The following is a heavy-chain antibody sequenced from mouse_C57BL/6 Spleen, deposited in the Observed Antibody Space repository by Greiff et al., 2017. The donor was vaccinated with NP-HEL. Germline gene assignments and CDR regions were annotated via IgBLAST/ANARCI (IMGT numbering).Heavy chain of an antibody. Sequence: EVQLVESGGGLVQPGGSLKLSCAASGFTFSDYGMAWVRQAPRKGPEWVAFISNLAYSIYYADTATGRFTISRENAKNTLYLEMSSLRSEDTAMYYCARGIYYGNYGYFDVWGTGTTVTVSS. D-gene: IGHD2-1*01. CDR2: ISNLAYSI. V-gene: IGHV5-15*01. CDR1: GFTFSDYG. CDR3: ARGIYYGNYGYFDV. J-gene: IGHJ1*03.